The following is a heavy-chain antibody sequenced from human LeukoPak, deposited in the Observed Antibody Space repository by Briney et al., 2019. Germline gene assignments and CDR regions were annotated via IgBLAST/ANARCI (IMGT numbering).Heavy chain of an antibody. CDR2: INPNSGGT. CDR3: ARSRVPAAIRSSSWRYAFDI. V-gene: IGHV1-2*02. Sequence: GASVKVSCKASGYTFTGCYMHWVRQAPGQGLEWMGWINPNSGGTNYAQKFQGRVTMTRDTSISTAYMELSRLRSDDAAVYYCARSRVPAAIRSSSWRYAFDIWGQGTMVTVSS. D-gene: IGHD2-2*02. CDR1: GYTFTGCY. J-gene: IGHJ3*02.